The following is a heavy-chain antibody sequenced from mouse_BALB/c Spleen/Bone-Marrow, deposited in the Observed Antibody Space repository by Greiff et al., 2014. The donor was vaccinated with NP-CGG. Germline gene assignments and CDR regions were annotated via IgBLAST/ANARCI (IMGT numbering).Heavy chain of an antibody. CDR1: GSTFSSFG. CDR2: ISSGSSTI. J-gene: IGHJ2*01. D-gene: IGHD4-1*01. CDR3: ARGGNWDDFDY. V-gene: IGHV5-17*02. Sequence: EVQLVESGGGLVQPGGSRKLSCAASGSTFSSFGMHWVRQTPEKGLEWVAYISSGSSTIYYADTVKGRFTISRDNPKNTLFLQVTSLRSEDTAMYYCARGGNWDDFDYWGQGTTLTVSS.